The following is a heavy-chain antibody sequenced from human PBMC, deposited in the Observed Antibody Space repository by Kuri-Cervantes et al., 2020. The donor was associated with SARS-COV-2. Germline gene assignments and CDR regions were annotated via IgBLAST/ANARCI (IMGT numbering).Heavy chain of an antibody. D-gene: IGHD5-12*01. CDR2: IYYSGST. V-gene: IGHV4-59*01. CDR1: GGSISSYF. CDR3: ASYPLRLRGFDY. Sequence: GSLRLSCTVSGGSISSYFWSWIRQPPGKGLEWIGYIYYSGSTNYNPSLKSRVTISVDTSKNQFSLKLGSVTAADTAVYYCASYPLRLRGFDYWGQGTLVTVSS. J-gene: IGHJ4*02.